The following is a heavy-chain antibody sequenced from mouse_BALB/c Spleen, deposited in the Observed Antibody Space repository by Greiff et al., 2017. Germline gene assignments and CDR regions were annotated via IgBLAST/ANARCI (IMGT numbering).Heavy chain of an antibody. Sequence: QVQLKESAAELARPGASVKMSCKASGYTFTSYTMHWVKQRPGQGLEWIGYINPSSGYTEYNQKFKDKTTLTADKSSSTAYMQLSSLTSEDSAVYYCARHEYGNSYYAMDYWGQGTSVTVSS. V-gene: IGHV1-4*02. CDR3: ARHEYGNSYYAMDY. CDR2: INPSSGYT. J-gene: IGHJ4*01. D-gene: IGHD2-10*02. CDR1: GYTFTSYT.